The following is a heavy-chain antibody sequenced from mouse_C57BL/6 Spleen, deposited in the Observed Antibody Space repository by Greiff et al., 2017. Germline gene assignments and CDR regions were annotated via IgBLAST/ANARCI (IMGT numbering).Heavy chain of an antibody. J-gene: IGHJ4*01. D-gene: IGHD2-12*01. CDR2: IYPGSGST. CDR3: ARYYRGDAMDY. V-gene: IGHV1-55*01. CDR1: GYTFTSYW. Sequence: QVQLQQPGAELVKPGASVKMSCKASGYTFTSYWITWVKQRPGQGLEWIGDIYPGSGSTNYNEKFKSKATLTVDTSSSTAYMQLSSLPSEDAAVYYCARYYRGDAMDYWGQGTSVTVSS.